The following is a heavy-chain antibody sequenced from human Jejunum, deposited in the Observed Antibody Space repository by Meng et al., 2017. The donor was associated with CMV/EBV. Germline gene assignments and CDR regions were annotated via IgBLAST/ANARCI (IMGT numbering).Heavy chain of an antibody. CDR1: GYSFTKYW. D-gene: IGHD3-3*01. J-gene: IGHJ4*02. V-gene: IGHV5-51*01. CDR3: ARHGETVFGVIDN. CDR2: IYPGDSDT. Sequence: SGYSFTKYWVGWGRQMPGKGLEWMGIIYPGDSDTRYSQSFQGQVIISVDKSINTAYLQWNSLKASDTAMYYCARHGETVFGVIDNWGQGTRVTDSS.